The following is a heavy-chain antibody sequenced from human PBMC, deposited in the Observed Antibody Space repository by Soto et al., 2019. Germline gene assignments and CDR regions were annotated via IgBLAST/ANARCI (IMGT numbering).Heavy chain of an antibody. CDR2: IYSDGRT. V-gene: IGHV3-53*02. D-gene: IGHD6-13*01. J-gene: IGHJ4*02. Sequence: DVQLVETGGGLIQPGGSLRLSCAASGFIVSSSYMSWVRQAPGKGLEWVSVIYSDGRTYYADSVKGRFTISRDNAKNTLYLQMNGLSAEDTAVYYCARCSGWYGQGYFDCWGQGTLVTVSS. CDR3: ARCSGWYGQGYFDC. CDR1: GFIVSSSY.